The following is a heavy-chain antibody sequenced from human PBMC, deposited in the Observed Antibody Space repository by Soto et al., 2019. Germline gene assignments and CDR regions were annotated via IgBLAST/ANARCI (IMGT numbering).Heavy chain of an antibody. CDR3: ARLKVNDYGDYNFDY. CDR2: IIPIFGTA. V-gene: IGHV1-69*13. Sequence: GASVKVSCKASGGTFSSYAISWVRQAPGQGLEWMGGIIPIFGTANYAQKFQGRVTITADESTSTAYMELSSLRSEDTAVYYCARLKVNDYGDYNFDYWGQGTLVTVSS. CDR1: GGTFSSYA. D-gene: IGHD4-17*01. J-gene: IGHJ4*02.